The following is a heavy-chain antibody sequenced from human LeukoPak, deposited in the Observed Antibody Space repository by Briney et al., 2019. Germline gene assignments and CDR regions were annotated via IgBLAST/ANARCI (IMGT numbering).Heavy chain of an antibody. CDR3: VKSGGYGLIDY. CDR2: INHSGST. Sequence: SETLSLTCAVYGGSFSGYYWSWIRQPPGKGLEWIGEINHSGSTNYNPSLKSRVTISIDTSKNQFSLRLNSVTAADTAMYFCVKSGGYGLIDYWGQGTLVTVSS. CDR1: GGSFSGYY. D-gene: IGHD1-26*01. J-gene: IGHJ4*02. V-gene: IGHV4-34*01.